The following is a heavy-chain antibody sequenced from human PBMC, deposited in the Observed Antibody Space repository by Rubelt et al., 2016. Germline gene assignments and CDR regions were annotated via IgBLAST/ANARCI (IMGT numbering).Heavy chain of an antibody. CDR2: IDWAGDK. Sequence: QVTLRESGPALVKPTQTLTLTCTFSGFSLTTSGMCVTWIRQPPRQALEWLARIDWAGDKYYSTSLKTRLTISKDTSKNQVVLTMTNMDPVDTATYYCARTIYDSSYYYNYFDYWGQGTLVTVSS. CDR3: ARTIYDSSYYYNYFDY. J-gene: IGHJ4*02. CDR1: GFSLTTSGMC. D-gene: IGHD3-22*01. V-gene: IGHV2-70*15.